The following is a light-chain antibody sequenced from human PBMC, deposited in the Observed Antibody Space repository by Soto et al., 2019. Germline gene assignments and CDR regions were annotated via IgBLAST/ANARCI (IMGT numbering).Light chain of an antibody. CDR1: RKIRSYY. CDR2: GAS. V-gene: IGKV3-20*01. CDR3: QQCDSSPPT. Sequence: DTVLTQSPGTLSLSPGERATLTCRASRKIRSYYLAWYQQRPGQAPRLLIYGASSRATCVPDRFSGSGSGTDFTLTISRLEHEDFVVYFCQQCDSSPPTFGQGTKLEIK. J-gene: IGKJ2*01.